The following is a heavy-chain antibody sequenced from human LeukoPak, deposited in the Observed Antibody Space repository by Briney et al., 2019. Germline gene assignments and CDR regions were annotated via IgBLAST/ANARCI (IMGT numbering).Heavy chain of an antibody. J-gene: IGHJ4*02. Sequence: SETLSLTCTVSGGSISSYYWSWIRQPPGKGLEWIGYTYYSGSTNYNPSLKSRVTISVDTSKNQFSLKLSSVTAADTAVYYCASATVRGVYFDYWGQGTLVTVSS. CDR3: ASATVRGVYFDY. CDR2: TYYSGST. CDR1: GGSISSYY. V-gene: IGHV4-59*01. D-gene: IGHD3-10*01.